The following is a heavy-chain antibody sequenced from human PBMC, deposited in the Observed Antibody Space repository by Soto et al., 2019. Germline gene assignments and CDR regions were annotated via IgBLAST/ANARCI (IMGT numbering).Heavy chain of an antibody. CDR2: ISYDGSNK. CDR3: AKYWDHVVPVRYYFDGMDV. D-gene: IGHD3-10*01. J-gene: IGHJ6*02. CDR1: GFTFSSYG. V-gene: IGHV3-30*18. Sequence: GGSLRLSCAASGFTFSSYGMHWVRQAPGKGLEWVAVISYDGSNKYYADSVKSRFTISRDNPKNTLYLQMNSLTAEDSAVYYCAKYWDHVVPVRYYFDGMDVWGQGTTVTSP.